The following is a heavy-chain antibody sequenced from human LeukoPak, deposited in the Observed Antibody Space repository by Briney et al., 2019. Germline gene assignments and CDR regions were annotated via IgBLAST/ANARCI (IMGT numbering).Heavy chain of an antibody. J-gene: IGHJ4*02. D-gene: IGHD3-9*01. CDR2: IYYSGST. V-gene: IGHV4-59*01. CDR3: ARAEPLRYFDWLPTSSLNYFDY. CDR1: GGSISSYY. Sequence: SETLSLTCTVSGGSISSYYWSWIRQPPGKGLEWIGYIYYSGSTNYNPSLKSRVTISVDTSKNQFSLKLSSVTAADTAVYYCARAEPLRYFDWLPTSSLNYFDYWGQGTLATVSS.